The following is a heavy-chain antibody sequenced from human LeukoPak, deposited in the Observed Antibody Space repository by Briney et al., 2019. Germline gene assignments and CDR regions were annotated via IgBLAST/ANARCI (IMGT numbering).Heavy chain of an antibody. D-gene: IGHD6-19*01. CDR2: IYYSGST. Sequence: PSETLSLTCTVSGGSISSYYWSWIRQPPGKGLEWIGYIYYSGSTNYNPSLKSRVTISVDTSKNQFSLKLSSVTAADTAVYYCARDFVVAVAGTGGAFDIWGQGTMVTVSS. J-gene: IGHJ3*02. V-gene: IGHV4-59*01. CDR1: GGSISSYY. CDR3: ARDFVVAVAGTGGAFDI.